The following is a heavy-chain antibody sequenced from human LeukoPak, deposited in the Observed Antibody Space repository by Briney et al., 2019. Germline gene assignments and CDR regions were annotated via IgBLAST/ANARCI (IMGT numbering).Heavy chain of an antibody. CDR3: ARDRREVRGGNNWFDP. J-gene: IGHJ5*02. D-gene: IGHD3-10*01. Sequence: PGGSLRLSCAASGFTFSSYWMSWVRQAPGKGLEWVATIKQDGSERYFVDSVTGRFTISRDNAKNSLYLQMYSLRAEDTAVYYCARDRREVRGGNNWFDPWGKGTLVTVSS. V-gene: IGHV3-7*01. CDR2: IKQDGSER. CDR1: GFTFSSYW.